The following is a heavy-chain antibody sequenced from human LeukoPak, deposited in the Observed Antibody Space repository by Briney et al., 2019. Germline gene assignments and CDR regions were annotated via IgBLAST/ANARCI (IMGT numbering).Heavy chain of an antibody. Sequence: PSETLSLTCTVSGGSISSYYWSRIRQPPGKGLEWIGYIYYSGSTNYNPSLKSRVTISVDTSKNQFSLKLSSVTAADTAVYYCATLNDILTGYRYFDYWGQGTLVTVSS. D-gene: IGHD3-9*01. CDR2: IYYSGST. V-gene: IGHV4-59*01. J-gene: IGHJ4*02. CDR1: GGSISSYY. CDR3: ATLNDILTGYRYFDY.